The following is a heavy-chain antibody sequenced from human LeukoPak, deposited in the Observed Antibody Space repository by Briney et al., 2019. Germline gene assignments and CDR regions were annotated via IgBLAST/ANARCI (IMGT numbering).Heavy chain of an antibody. Sequence: ASVKVSCKASGYTFTSHGISWVRQAPGQGLEWMGWISAYNGNTNYAQELQGRVTMTTDTSTSTAYMELRSLRSDDTAVYYCARSPGLLWFGELYLGYWGQGTLVTVSS. D-gene: IGHD3-10*01. J-gene: IGHJ4*02. CDR2: ISAYNGNT. CDR3: ARSPGLLWFGELYLGY. CDR1: GYTFTSHG. V-gene: IGHV1-18*01.